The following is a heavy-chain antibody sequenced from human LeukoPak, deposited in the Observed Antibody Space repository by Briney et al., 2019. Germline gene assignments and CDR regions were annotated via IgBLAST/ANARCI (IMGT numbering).Heavy chain of an antibody. CDR1: GGSLSSSRYY. Sequence: SETLSLTCTVSGGSLSSSRYYWGSIRQPPGKGLEWIGSIYYSGSPYYNPSLKSRVTISVDTSKNQFSLKLSSVTAADTAVYYCARRALGEVVVVAATSAFDIWGQGTMVTVSS. J-gene: IGHJ3*02. D-gene: IGHD2-15*01. CDR3: ARRALGEVVVVAATSAFDI. CDR2: IYYSGSP. V-gene: IGHV4-39*01.